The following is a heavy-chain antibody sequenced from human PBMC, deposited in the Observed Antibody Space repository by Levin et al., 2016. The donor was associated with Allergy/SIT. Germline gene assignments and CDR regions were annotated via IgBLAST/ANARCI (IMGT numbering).Heavy chain of an antibody. D-gene: IGHD4-17*01. CDR1: GFTFDSYA. CDR3: AKSPFYGDTPSDS. CDR2: ISGSGDST. J-gene: IGHJ4*02. V-gene: IGHV3-23*01. Sequence: GGSLRLSCVASGFTFDSYAMTWVRQAPGKGLEWVSGISGSGDSTYYADSVKGRFTISRDNSKDTLFLHMNSLRAEDTAIYYCAKSPFYGDTPSDSWGQGTLVTVSS.